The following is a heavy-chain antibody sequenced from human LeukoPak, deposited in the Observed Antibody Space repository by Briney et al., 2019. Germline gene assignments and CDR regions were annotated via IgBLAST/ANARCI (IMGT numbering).Heavy chain of an antibody. J-gene: IGHJ3*02. V-gene: IGHV1-18*01. CDR1: GYTFTSYG. D-gene: IGHD1-1*01. CDR3: ARGREYNWNDEPDAFDI. Sequence: ASVKVSCKASGYTFTSYGISWVRQAPGQGLEWMGWISAYSGNTNYAQKLQGRVTMTTDTSTSTAYMELRSLRSEDTAVYYCARGREYNWNDEPDAFDIWGQGTMVTVSS. CDR2: ISAYSGNT.